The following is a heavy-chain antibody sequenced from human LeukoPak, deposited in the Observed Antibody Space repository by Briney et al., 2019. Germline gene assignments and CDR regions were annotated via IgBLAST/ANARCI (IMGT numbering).Heavy chain of an antibody. Sequence: SETLSLTCTVSGGSINNSPYYWGWIRQPPGKELEWIVSMHYSGTTYYNPSLKSRVTISVDTSKNQFSLRLIPVTAADTAVFYCARNDRGRPADYWGQGTLVTVSS. CDR3: ARNDRGRPADY. V-gene: IGHV4-39*01. D-gene: IGHD1-26*01. J-gene: IGHJ4*02. CDR2: MHYSGTT. CDR1: GGSINNSPYY.